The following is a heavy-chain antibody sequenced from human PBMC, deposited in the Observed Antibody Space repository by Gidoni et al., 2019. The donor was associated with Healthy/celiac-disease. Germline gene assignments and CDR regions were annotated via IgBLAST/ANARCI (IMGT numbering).Heavy chain of an antibody. D-gene: IGHD6-13*01. CDR3: ARDGVGSSWYHYYGMDV. J-gene: IGHJ6*02. Sequence: ELQLVESGGGLVQPGGSLRLACAPSGFTFSSYSMNWFRQAPGKGREWVSYISSSSSTIYYADSVKGRFTISRDKAKNSLYLQMNSLRAEDTAVYYCARDGVGSSWYHYYGMDVWGQGTTVTVSS. CDR2: ISSSSSTI. CDR1: GFTFSSYS. V-gene: IGHV3-48*01.